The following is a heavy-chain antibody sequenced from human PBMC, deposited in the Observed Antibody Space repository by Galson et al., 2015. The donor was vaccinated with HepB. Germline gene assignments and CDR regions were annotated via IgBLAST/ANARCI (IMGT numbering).Heavy chain of an antibody. CDR1: GFTFSRCA. D-gene: IGHD6-13*01. CDR2: FCGTGGGT. CDR3: AKCRTSSWSHDALDV. Sequence: SLRLSCAASGFTFSRCAMTWVRQAPGKGLEWVSVFCGTGGGTGYADAVKGRFNISRYNSKNTLYSQIDSLRPEDTAVYYCAKCRTSSWSHDALDVWGQGTMVTV. J-gene: IGHJ3*01. V-gene: IGHV3-23*01.